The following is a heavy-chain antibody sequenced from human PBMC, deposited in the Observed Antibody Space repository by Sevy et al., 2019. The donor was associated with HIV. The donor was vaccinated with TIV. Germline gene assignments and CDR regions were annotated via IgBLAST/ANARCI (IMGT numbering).Heavy chain of an antibody. D-gene: IGHD3-22*01. CDR1: GFTFSSYS. J-gene: IGHJ6*02. CDR3: ARGFNYYDSSGLYRDYYYYYGMDV. CDR2: ISSSSSTI. Sequence: GGSLRLSCAASGFTFSSYSMNWVRQAPGKGLEWVSYISSSSSTIYYADSVKGRFTISRDNAKNSLYLQMNSLRDEETAVYYCARGFNYYDSSGLYRDYYYYYGMDVWGQGTTVTVSS. V-gene: IGHV3-48*02.